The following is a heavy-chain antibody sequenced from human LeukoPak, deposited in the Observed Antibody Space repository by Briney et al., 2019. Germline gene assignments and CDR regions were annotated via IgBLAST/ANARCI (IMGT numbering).Heavy chain of an antibody. V-gene: IGHV3-48*03. J-gene: IGHJ4*02. CDR3: ARDPWRLFDN. D-gene: IGHD2-21*02. CDR1: GFTFSSYE. Sequence: GGSLRLSCAASGFTFSSYEMNWVRQAPGKGLEWVSFISSSGSTIYYADSVKGRFTISRDSAKNSLFLQMNSLRAEDTAVYYCARDPWRLFDNWGQGTLVTVSS. CDR2: ISSSGSTI.